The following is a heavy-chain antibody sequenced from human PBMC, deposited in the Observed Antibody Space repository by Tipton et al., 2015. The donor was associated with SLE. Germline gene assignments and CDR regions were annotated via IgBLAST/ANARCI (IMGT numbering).Heavy chain of an antibody. Sequence: TLSLTCTVSGDSTRNSYWAWIRQSPGKGLEWVGYIFPGGATDYNPPLTSRATISVDTSKNQFSLKLSSVTAADTAVYYCTRGVEVFDYWGQGTLVTVSS. CDR3: TRGVEVFDY. J-gene: IGHJ4*02. D-gene: IGHD5-24*01. CDR1: GDSTRNSY. CDR2: IFPGGAT. V-gene: IGHV4-4*08.